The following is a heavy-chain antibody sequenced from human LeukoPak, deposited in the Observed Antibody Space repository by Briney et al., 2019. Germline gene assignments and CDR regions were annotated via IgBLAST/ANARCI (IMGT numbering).Heavy chain of an antibody. J-gene: IGHJ4*02. CDR1: GFTLSSYE. CDR3: AGDRGGYYDSSGYFFL. Sequence: GSLRLSCAASGFTLSSYEMHWVRQAPGKGLEWVSYIRSSENTMYYADSVKGRFTISRDNAKNSLYLQMNSLRAEDTAVYYCAGDRGGYYDSSGYFFLWGQGTPVTVSS. CDR2: IRSSENTM. D-gene: IGHD3-22*01. V-gene: IGHV3-48*03.